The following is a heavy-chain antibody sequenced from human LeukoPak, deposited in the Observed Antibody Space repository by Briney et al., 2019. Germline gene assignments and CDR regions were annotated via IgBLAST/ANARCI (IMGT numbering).Heavy chain of an antibody. CDR2: IYYSGST. J-gene: IGHJ6*02. CDR1: GGSISSYY. CDR3: ARDFRPEDDYGDYVAYYYYGMDV. D-gene: IGHD4-17*01. V-gene: IGHV4-59*06. Sequence: SETLSLTCTVSGGSISSYYWSWIRQPPGKGLEWIGYIYYSGSTYYNPSLKSRVTISVDTSKNQFSLKLSSVTAADTAVYYCARDFRPEDDYGDYVAYYYYGMDVWGQGTTVTVSS.